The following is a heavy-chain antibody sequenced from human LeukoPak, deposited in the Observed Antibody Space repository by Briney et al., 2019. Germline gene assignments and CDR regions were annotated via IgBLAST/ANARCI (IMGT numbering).Heavy chain of an antibody. V-gene: IGHV1-2*02. D-gene: IGHD3-22*01. CDR2: INPNSGGT. CDR1: GYTFTGYY. CDR3: ARAGRALYYDSSGFNFDY. J-gene: IGHJ4*02. Sequence: GASVKVSCKASGYTFTGYYMHWVRQAPGQGLESMGWINPNSGGTNYAQKFQGRVTMTRDTSISTAYMELSRLRSDDTAVYYCARAGRALYYDSSGFNFDYWGQGTLVTVSS.